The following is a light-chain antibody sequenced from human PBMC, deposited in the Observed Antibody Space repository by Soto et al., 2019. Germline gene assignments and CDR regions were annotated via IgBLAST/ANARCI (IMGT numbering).Light chain of an antibody. CDR1: QSISSKF. Sequence: EIVLTQSPGTLSFSPGERATLSYGTSQSISSKFLAWYQQKPGQAPRLLIYGTSIRATGIPDRFSGSGSGTDFTLTISRLEPEDFAVYFCHQYGGSPITFGQGTRLEIK. V-gene: IGKV3-20*01. J-gene: IGKJ5*01. CDR3: HQYGGSPIT. CDR2: GTS.